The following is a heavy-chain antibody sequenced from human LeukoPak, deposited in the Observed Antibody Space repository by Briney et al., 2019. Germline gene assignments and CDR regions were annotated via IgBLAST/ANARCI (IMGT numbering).Heavy chain of an antibody. V-gene: IGHV1-8*03. CDR2: MNPNSGHT. CDR3: ARRAVGNSYYYYMDV. CDR1: GYTFTSYD. D-gene: IGHD6-19*01. Sequence: ASVKVSCKASGYTFTSYDITWVRQVTGQGLEWMGWMNPNSGHTDYAQKFQGRVTITRNTPIITAYMELSSLRSEDTAVYYCARRAVGNSYYYYMDVWGKGTTVTVSS. J-gene: IGHJ6*03.